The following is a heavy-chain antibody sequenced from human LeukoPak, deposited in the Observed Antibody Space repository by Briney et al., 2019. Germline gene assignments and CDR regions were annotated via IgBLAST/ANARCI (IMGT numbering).Heavy chain of an antibody. CDR2: ITWSGSDI. J-gene: IGHJ4*02. V-gene: IGHV3-21*01. CDR1: GFSFIIYT. CDR3: ATDVYGDCANDY. D-gene: IGHD4-17*01. Sequence: GGSLTLSCAASGFSFIIYTMNWVRQSPGEGLEWVSSITWSGSDIYNAHSVKGRFTISRDNDKNSLYLQMNCLGAEDTAVYYCATDVYGDCANDYWGQGTLVTVSS.